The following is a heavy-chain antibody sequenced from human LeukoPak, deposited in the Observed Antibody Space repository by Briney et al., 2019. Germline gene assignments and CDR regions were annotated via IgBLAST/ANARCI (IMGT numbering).Heavy chain of an antibody. CDR1: GFTFSSYS. CDR3: ARVTTVTTGRFDP. CDR2: ISSSSSTI. D-gene: IGHD4-17*01. J-gene: IGHJ5*02. Sequence: PGGSLRLSCAASGFTFSSYSMNWVRQAPGKGLEWVSYISSSSSTIYYADSVKGRFTISRDNAKSSLYLQMNSLRDEDTAVYYCARVTTVTTGRFDPWGQGTLVTVSS. V-gene: IGHV3-48*02.